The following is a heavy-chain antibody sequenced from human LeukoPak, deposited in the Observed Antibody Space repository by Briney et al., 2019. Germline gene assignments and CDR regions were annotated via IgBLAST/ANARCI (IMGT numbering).Heavy chain of an antibody. CDR1: GGSISSYY. V-gene: IGHV4-59*12. CDR2: IYYSGST. Sequence: SETLSLTCTVSGGSISSYYWSWIRQPPGKGLEWIGYIYYSGSTYYNPSLKSRVTISVDRSKNQFSLKLSSVTAADTAVYYCARGDPDYYGSGSYYSSYYYYGMDVWGQGTTVTVSS. CDR3: ARGDPDYYGSGSYYSSYYYYGMDV. D-gene: IGHD3-10*01. J-gene: IGHJ6*02.